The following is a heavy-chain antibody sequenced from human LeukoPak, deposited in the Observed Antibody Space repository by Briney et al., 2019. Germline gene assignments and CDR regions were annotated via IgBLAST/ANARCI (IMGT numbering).Heavy chain of an antibody. CDR1: GLTFSSYA. CDR2: VSGSGYST. J-gene: IGHJ3*02. D-gene: IGHD5-12*01. Sequence: PGGSLRLSCAASGLTFSSYAMSWVRQAPGKGLEWVSDVSGSGYSTDYADSVKGRFTISRDNSKNTLYLQMNSLRAEDTAVYYCAKSPPDIALAFDIWGQGTMVTVSS. V-gene: IGHV3-23*01. CDR3: AKSPPDIALAFDI.